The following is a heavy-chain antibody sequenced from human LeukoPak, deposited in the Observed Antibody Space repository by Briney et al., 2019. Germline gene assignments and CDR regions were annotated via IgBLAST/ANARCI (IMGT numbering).Heavy chain of an antibody. J-gene: IGHJ4*02. Sequence: TVEVSCKASGGTFSSYAISWVRQAPGQGLEWMGRIIPILGIANYAQKFQGRVTITADKSTSTAYMELSSLRSEDTAVYYCARDMAAAGMFDYWGQGTLVTVSS. CDR2: IIPILGIA. CDR3: ARDMAAAGMFDY. CDR1: GGTFSSYA. D-gene: IGHD6-13*01. V-gene: IGHV1-69*04.